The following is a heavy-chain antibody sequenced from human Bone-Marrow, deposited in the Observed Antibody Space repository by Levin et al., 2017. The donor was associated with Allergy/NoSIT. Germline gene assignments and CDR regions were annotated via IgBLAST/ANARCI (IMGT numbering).Heavy chain of an antibody. D-gene: IGHD3-3*01. V-gene: IGHV1-8*01. J-gene: IGHJ6*02. CDR1: GYTFTSYD. Sequence: ASVKVSCKASGYTFTSYDINWVRQATGQGLEWMGWMNPNSGNTGYAQKFQGRVTMTRNTSISTAYMELSSLRSEDTAVYYCAITIFGVNYYYYYGMDVWGQGTTVTVSS. CDR3: AITIFGVNYYYYYGMDV. CDR2: MNPNSGNT.